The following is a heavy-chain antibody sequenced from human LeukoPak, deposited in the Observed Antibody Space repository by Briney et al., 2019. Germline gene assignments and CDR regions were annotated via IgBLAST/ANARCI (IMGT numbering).Heavy chain of an antibody. CDR1: GGTFSSYA. J-gene: IGHJ4*02. V-gene: IGHV1-69*05. D-gene: IGHD4-17*01. Sequence: SVKVSCKASGGTFSSYAISWVRQAPEQGLEWMGRIIPIFGTANYAQKFQGRVTITTDESTSTAYMELSSLRSEDTAVYYCARAGVDYGDNILDYWGQGTLVTVSS. CDR2: IIPIFGTA. CDR3: ARAGVDYGDNILDY.